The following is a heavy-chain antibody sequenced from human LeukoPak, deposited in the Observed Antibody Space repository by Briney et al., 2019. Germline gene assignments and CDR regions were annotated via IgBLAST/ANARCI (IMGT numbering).Heavy chain of an antibody. V-gene: IGHV4-34*01. D-gene: IGHD3-10*01. CDR3: ARHDSYALGSHPLDV. Sequence: SESLSLTCAVYGESFSCYYWSWIRQPPGKGLEWIGEINHSGSTNYNPSLKSRVTISVDTSKNQFSLKVNSVTATDTAVYFCARHDSYALGSHPLDVWGQGTTVTVSS. J-gene: IGHJ6*02. CDR2: INHSGST. CDR1: GESFSCYY.